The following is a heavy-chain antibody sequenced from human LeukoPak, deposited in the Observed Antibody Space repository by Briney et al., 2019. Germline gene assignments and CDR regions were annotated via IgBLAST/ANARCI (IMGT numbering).Heavy chain of an antibody. CDR3: AKQFLETS. J-gene: IGHJ4*02. V-gene: IGHV3-23*01. Sequence: GGSLRLSCAASGFTFSSYAMTWVRQAPGRGLEWVSTINAVDTNTYYADSVKGRFTVSRDNSKNTLYLQMNSLRAEDTAVYYCAKQFLETSWGQGTLVTVSS. CDR1: GFTFSSYA. CDR2: INAVDTNT. D-gene: IGHD1-14*01.